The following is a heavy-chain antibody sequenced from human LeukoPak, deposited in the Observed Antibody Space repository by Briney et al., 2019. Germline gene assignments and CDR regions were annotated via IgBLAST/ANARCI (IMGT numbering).Heavy chain of an antibody. CDR1: GGSISSSSYY. CDR2: IYYSGST. V-gene: IGHV4-39*07. Sequence: PSETLSLTCTVSGGSISSSSYYWGWIRQPPGKGLEWIGSIYYSGSTYYNPSLKSRVTISVDTSKNQFSLKLSSVTAADTAVYYCAGPNLYDTLSVYYYYYGMDVWGQGTTVTVSS. CDR3: AGPNLYDTLSVYYYYYGMDV. D-gene: IGHD3-22*01. J-gene: IGHJ6*02.